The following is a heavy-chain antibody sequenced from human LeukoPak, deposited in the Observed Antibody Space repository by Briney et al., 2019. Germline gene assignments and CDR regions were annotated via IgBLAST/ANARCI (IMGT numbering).Heavy chain of an antibody. CDR1: GFTFSSYG. J-gene: IGHJ2*01. V-gene: IGHV3-33*01. CDR3: ARVSGRGRDRRSWYFDL. Sequence: PGRSLRLSCAASGFTFSSYGMHWVRQAPGKGLEWVAVIWYDGSNKYYGDSVKGRFTISRDNSKKTLYLQMNSLRVEDTAVYYCARVSGRGRDRRSWYFDLWGRGTLVTVSS. D-gene: IGHD5-24*01. CDR2: IWYDGSNK.